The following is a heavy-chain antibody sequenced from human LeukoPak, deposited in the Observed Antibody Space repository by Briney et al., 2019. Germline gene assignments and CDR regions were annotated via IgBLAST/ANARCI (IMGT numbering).Heavy chain of an antibody. V-gene: IGHV3-30-3*01. CDR3: ASRVEVGFYYMDV. CDR2: ISYDGSNK. CDR1: GFTFSSYA. J-gene: IGHJ6*03. Sequence: PGGSLRLSCAASGFTFSSYAMHWVRQAPGKGLEWVAVISYDGSNKYYADSVKGRFTISRDNSKNTLYLQMNSLRAEDTAVYYCASRVEVGFYYMDVWGKGTTVTVSS.